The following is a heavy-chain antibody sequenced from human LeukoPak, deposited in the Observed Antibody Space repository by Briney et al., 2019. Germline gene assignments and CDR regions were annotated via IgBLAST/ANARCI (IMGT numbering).Heavy chain of an antibody. CDR3: ARDGAKTYYDFWSGYSYYYYMDV. Sequence: GGSLRLSCAASGFTFSSYSMNWVRQAPGKGLEWVSSISSSSSYIYYADSVKGRFTISRDNAKNSLYLQMNSLRAEDTAVYYCARDGAKTYYDFWSGYSYYYYMDVWGKGTTVTVSS. CDR1: GFTFSSYS. V-gene: IGHV3-21*01. CDR2: ISSSSSYI. D-gene: IGHD3-3*01. J-gene: IGHJ6*03.